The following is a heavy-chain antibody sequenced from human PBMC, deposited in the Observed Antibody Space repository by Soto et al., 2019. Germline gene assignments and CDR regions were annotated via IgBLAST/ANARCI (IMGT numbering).Heavy chain of an antibody. J-gene: IGHJ5*02. Sequence: SETLSLTCSVSGGSIRGYYWSWIRQPPGKGLEWIGYIYYSGSTNYNPSLKSRVTISVDTSKNQFSLKLSSVTAADTAVYYCARSAYYDFWSGYNLSGFDPWGQGTLVTVSS. D-gene: IGHD3-3*01. CDR3: ARSAYYDFWSGYNLSGFDP. V-gene: IGHV4-59*01. CDR2: IYYSGST. CDR1: GGSIRGYY.